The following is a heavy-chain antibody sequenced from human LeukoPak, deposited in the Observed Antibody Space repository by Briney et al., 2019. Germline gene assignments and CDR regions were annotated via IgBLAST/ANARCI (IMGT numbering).Heavy chain of an antibody. D-gene: IGHD4-23*01. CDR3: TRRGGYYFDY. CDR2: VSSNGDST. V-gene: IGHV3-64*01. J-gene: IGHJ4*02. Sequence: GGSLRLSCAASGFTFSSYAMHWVRQAPGKRLEYLSAVSSNGDSTYYANSVKGRFTISRDNSKNTLYLQMGSLRAEDMAVYYCTRRGGYYFDYWGQGTLVTVSS. CDR1: GFTFSSYA.